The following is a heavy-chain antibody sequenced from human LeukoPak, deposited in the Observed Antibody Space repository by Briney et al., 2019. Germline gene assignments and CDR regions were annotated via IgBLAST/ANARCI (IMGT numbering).Heavy chain of an antibody. Sequence: GGSLRLSCAASGFTVSSNYMSWVRQAPGKGLEWVSAISGSGGSTYYADSVKDRFTISRDNSKNTLYLQMNSLRAEDTAVYYCAKDRGSGSYPRYFQHWGQGTLVTVSS. CDR1: GFTVSSNY. CDR2: ISGSGGST. V-gene: IGHV3-23*01. D-gene: IGHD1-26*01. CDR3: AKDRGSGSYPRYFQH. J-gene: IGHJ1*01.